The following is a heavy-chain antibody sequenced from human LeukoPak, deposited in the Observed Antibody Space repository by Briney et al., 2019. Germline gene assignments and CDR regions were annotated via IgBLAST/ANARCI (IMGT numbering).Heavy chain of an antibody. CDR1: GGSISSYY. CDR3: ARRRDGYNSEFFDY. Sequence: PSETLSLTCTVSGGSISSYYWSWIRQPPGKGLEWIGYIYYSGSTNYNPSLKSRVTISVDTSKNQFSLKLSSVTAADTAVYYCARRRDGYNSEFFDYWGQGTLVTVSS. V-gene: IGHV4-59*08. D-gene: IGHD5-24*01. CDR2: IYYSGST. J-gene: IGHJ4*02.